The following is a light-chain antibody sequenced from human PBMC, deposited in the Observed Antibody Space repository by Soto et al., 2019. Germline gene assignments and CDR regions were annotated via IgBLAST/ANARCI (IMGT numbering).Light chain of an antibody. CDR1: QSVSIW. J-gene: IGKJ1*01. V-gene: IGKV1-5*01. Sequence: DIHLTHAPSTLSASVVDRGNITFRASQSVSIWLAWYRQKPGKAPEVLVWDASSLQRGVPSRFSGSGSGTEFTLTISSLQPHDFATYYCQQINSHPPWTCGQGPKGDIK. CDR3: QQINSHPPWT. CDR2: DAS.